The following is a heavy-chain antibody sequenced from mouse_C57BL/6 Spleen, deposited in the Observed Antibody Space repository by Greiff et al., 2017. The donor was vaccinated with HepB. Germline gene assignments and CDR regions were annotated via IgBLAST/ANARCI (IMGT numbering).Heavy chain of an antibody. CDR3: ARGTTVPSYWYFDV. D-gene: IGHD1-1*01. CDR2: ISSGSSTI. J-gene: IGHJ1*03. CDR1: GFTFSDYG. V-gene: IGHV5-17*01. Sequence: EVQVVESGGGLVKPGGSLKLSCAASGFTFSDYGMHWVRQAPEKGLEWVAYISSGSSTIYYADTVKGRFTISRDNAKNTLFLQMTSLRSEDTAMYYCARGTTVPSYWYFDVWGTGTTVTVSS.